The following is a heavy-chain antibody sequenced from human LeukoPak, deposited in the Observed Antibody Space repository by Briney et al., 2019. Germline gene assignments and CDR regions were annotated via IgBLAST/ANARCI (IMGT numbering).Heavy chain of an antibody. CDR3: ARDPYLREYSSSWYPYYYYYGMDV. J-gene: IGHJ6*02. V-gene: IGHV1-8*01. D-gene: IGHD6-13*01. CDR1: GYTFTSYD. Sequence: ASVKVSCKASGYTFTSYDINWVRQATGQGLEWMGWMNPNSGNTGYAQKFQGRVTMTRNTSISTAYMEPSSLRSEDTAVYYCARDPYLREYSSSWYPYYYYYGMDVWGQGTTVTVSS. CDR2: MNPNSGNT.